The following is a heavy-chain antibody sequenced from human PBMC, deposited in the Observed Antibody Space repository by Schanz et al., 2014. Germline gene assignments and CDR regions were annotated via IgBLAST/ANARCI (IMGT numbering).Heavy chain of an antibody. CDR3: AKNQYDDVDLSSFYFDF. J-gene: IGHJ4*02. V-gene: IGHV3-23*01. Sequence: EVQLLESGGGLVQPGGSLRLSCEASGFSFGNYGMSWVRQAPGKGLEWVSGFDAHDGRAYYADSAKGRFTISRDSSKNTLYLQMNSLRPEDTAIYYCAKNQYDDVDLSSFYFDFWGQGILVTVSS. CDR2: FDAHDGRA. D-gene: IGHD3-10*02. CDR1: GFSFGNYG.